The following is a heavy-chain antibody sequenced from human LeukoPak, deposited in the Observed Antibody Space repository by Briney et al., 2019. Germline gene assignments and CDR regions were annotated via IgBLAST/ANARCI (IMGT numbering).Heavy chain of an antibody. V-gene: IGHV3-48*03. Sequence: GGSLRLSCAASGFTFSSYEMNWVRQAPGKGLEWVSYISSSGSTIYYADSVKGRFTISRDNAKNSLYLQMNSLRAEDKAVYYCAELGIAMIGGVWGKGTTVTISS. D-gene: IGHD3-10*02. CDR3: AELGIAMIGGV. CDR1: GFTFSSYE. CDR2: ISSSGSTI. J-gene: IGHJ6*04.